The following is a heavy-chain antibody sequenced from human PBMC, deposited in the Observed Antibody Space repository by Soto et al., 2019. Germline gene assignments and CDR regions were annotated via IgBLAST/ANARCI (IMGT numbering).Heavy chain of an antibody. J-gene: IGHJ5*02. Sequence: PSETLSLTCAVSGGSISSSNWWSWVRQPPGKGLEWIGEIYHSGSTNYNPSLKSRVTISVDKSKNQFSLKLSSVTAADTAVYYWAGGSKRGGGFDPWGQGTLVTVSS. CDR1: GGSISSSNW. D-gene: IGHD3-16*01. CDR3: AGGSKRGGGFDP. V-gene: IGHV4-4*02. CDR2: IYHSGST.